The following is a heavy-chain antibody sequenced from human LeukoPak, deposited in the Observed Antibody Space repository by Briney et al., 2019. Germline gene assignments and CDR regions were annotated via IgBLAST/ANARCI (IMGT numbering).Heavy chain of an antibody. J-gene: IGHJ5*02. Sequence: SETLSLTCTVSGGSMHNYYWSWIRQPPGKGLEWIGYIYSSGTTNYSPSLKTRLTISVDTSMNQLSLKLNSVTAAGTAVYYCARGEEMATVPQRGGNWFDPWGQGTLVTVSS. V-gene: IGHV4-59*01. D-gene: IGHD5-24*01. CDR2: IYSSGTT. CDR3: ARGEEMATVPQRGGNWFDP. CDR1: GGSMHNYY.